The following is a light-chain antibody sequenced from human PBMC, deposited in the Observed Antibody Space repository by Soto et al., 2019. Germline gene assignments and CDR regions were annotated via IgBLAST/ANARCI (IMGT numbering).Light chain of an antibody. CDR1: SSNIGACYD. J-gene: IGLJ1*01. CDR3: HPSYNSIMGSLV. CDR2: GDN. V-gene: IGLV1-40*01. Sequence: QSVLTQPPSVSGAPGQRVTISCTGSSSNIGACYDVHWYQQLPGTAPKLLIYGDNNRPSGVPDRFSGSKSGTSASLAITGVQAADDADDYCHPSYNSIMGSLVFGTGTKLTVL.